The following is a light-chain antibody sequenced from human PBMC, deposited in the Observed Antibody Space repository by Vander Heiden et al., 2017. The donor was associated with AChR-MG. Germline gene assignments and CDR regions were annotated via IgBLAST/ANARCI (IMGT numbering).Light chain of an antibody. CDR1: NSDVGDYKY. V-gene: IGLV2-11*01. CDR3: CSYAGIL. J-gene: IGLJ2*01. CDR2: AAN. Sequence: QSALTQPRSVSGSPGPSVTISCTGTNSDVGDYKYVAWYQQHPGKAPKLMIDAANERPSGVPDRFSGSKSANTASLTMSGLQAEDEADYYCCSYAGILVGGGTKLTVL.